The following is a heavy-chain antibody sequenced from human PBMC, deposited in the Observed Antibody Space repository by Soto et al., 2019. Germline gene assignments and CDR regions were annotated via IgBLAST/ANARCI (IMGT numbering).Heavy chain of an antibody. D-gene: IGHD7-27*01. V-gene: IGHV4-30-4*01. Sequence: SETLSLTCSVSGDSISSLDYFWAWIRQPPGQALEYIGYIYKSATTYYNPSFESRVAISVDTSKSQFSLNATSVTAADTAVYFCARGRYCLTGRCFPNWFDSWGQGALVTVSS. CDR3: ARGRYCLTGRCFPNWFDS. J-gene: IGHJ5*01. CDR2: IYKSATT. CDR1: GDSISSLDYF.